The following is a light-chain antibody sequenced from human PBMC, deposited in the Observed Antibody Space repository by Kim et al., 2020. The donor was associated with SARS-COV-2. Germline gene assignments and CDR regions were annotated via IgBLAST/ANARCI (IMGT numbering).Light chain of an antibody. V-gene: IGKV3-15*01. CDR3: QQYNNWPYT. CDR1: QSVSSN. CDR2: GAS. Sequence: SVSPGERATLSCRASQSVSSNLAWYQQKPGQAPRLLIYGASTRATGIPSRFSGSGSGTEFTLTISSLQSEDFAVYSCQQYNNWPYTFGQGPSWRS. J-gene: IGKJ2*01.